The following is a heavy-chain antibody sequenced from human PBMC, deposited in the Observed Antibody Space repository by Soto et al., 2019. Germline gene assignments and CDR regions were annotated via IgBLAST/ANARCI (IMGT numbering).Heavy chain of an antibody. V-gene: IGHV3-30*18. D-gene: IGHD4-17*01. Sequence: QVLLVESGGGVVQPGRSLRISCAVSGFTFSSFGMHWVRQAPGKGLEWVAVISDDGSSKHYADSLKGRFTVSRDNSNDTPYVQMDSLGPEDTAVYSWAKDRWGDFGDLTLPGYWGQGTLVTVSS. J-gene: IGHJ4*02. CDR3: AKDRWGDFGDLTLPGY. CDR2: ISDDGSSK. CDR1: GFTFSSFG.